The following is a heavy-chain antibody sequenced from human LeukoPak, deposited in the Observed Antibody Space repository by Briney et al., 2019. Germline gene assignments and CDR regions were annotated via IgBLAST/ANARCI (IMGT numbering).Heavy chain of an antibody. CDR3: ASRYEFGAFDI. Sequence: GASVKVSCKASVYTFTSYDINWVRQATGQGLEWMGWMNPNNGNTGNAQKVQGRVTMTRNTSKSKAYMELGSLRSEDTGVYYWASRYEFGAFDIWGQGTMVTVSS. CDR1: VYTFTSYD. D-gene: IGHD2-2*01. CDR2: MNPNNGNT. J-gene: IGHJ3*02. V-gene: IGHV1-8*01.